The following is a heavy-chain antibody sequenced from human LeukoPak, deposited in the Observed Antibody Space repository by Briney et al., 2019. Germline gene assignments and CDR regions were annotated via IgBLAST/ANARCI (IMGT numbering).Heavy chain of an antibody. CDR3: ARERGDTAAPDAFDI. CDR1: GGSISSYY. CDR2: IYFDGTT. D-gene: IGHD5-18*01. Sequence: RPSKTLSLTCTVSGGSISSYYCSWIRQPPGQGLEWIGYIYFDGTTNYNPSLKSRVTMSVDTSKNHFSLRLRSVTAADTAVYYCARERGDTAAPDAFDIWGQGTMVTVSS. V-gene: IGHV4-59*01. J-gene: IGHJ3*02.